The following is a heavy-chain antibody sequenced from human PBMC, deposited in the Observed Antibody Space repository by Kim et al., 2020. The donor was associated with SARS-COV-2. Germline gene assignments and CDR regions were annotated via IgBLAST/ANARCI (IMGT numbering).Heavy chain of an antibody. CDR2: IPGGGPNT. CDR1: GFSFSTYA. CDR3: SKAYYGLTTTFYYGMDV. D-gene: IGHD3-10*01. J-gene: IGHJ6*01. V-gene: IGHV3-23*01. Sequence: GGSLRLSCVASGFSFSTYAMNWVRQTPGKGLEWVSGIPGGGPNTYYADSVKGRFTISRDNSKHTLYLQMHSLRAEDTAVYYCSKAYYGLTTTFYYGMDV.